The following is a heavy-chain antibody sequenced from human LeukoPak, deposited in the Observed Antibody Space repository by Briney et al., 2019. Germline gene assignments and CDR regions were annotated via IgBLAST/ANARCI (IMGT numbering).Heavy chain of an antibody. Sequence: GGSLRLSCAASGFTFSSYGMHWVRQAPGKGLEWVAVISYDGSNKYYADSVKGRFTISRDNSRNTVYLQMNNLRDDDTAVYYCARGQTDLLRNYFDYWGPGTPVTVSS. CDR1: GFTFSSYG. J-gene: IGHJ4*02. CDR3: ARGQTDLLRNYFDY. V-gene: IGHV3-30*03. CDR2: ISYDGSNK.